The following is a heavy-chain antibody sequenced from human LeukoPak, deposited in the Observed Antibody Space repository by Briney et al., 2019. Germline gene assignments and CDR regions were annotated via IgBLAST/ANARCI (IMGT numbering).Heavy chain of an antibody. CDR3: ARDLRYYDSYGYYYYYMDV. Sequence: SETLSLTCNVSGGSITNGSYYWNWIRQPAGKGLEWIGRIYTSGSTNYSPSLQRRITISLDTSKNQISLKLRSVTAADTAVYYCARDLRYYDSYGYYYYYMDVWGKGTTVTISS. CDR1: GGSITNGSYY. V-gene: IGHV4-61*02. J-gene: IGHJ6*03. CDR2: IYTSGST. D-gene: IGHD3-22*01.